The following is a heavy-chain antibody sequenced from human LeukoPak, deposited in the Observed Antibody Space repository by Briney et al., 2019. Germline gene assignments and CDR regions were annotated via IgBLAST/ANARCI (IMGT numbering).Heavy chain of an antibody. Sequence: PGESLKISCKGSGYTFNTYWIVWVRQMPGKGLERMGIVYPGDSDTRYSPSFQGQVTISADKSISTAYLQWSSLKASDTAMYFCARHNREYASDSPLDYWGQGTLVTLSS. D-gene: IGHD1-14*01. CDR1: GYTFNTYW. J-gene: IGHJ4*02. CDR3: ARHNREYASDSPLDY. CDR2: VYPGDSDT. V-gene: IGHV5-51*01.